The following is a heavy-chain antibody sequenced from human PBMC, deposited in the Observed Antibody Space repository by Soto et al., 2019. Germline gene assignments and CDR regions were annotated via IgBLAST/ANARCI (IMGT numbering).Heavy chain of an antibody. CDR1: GYTFTSYD. D-gene: IGHD2-15*01. CDR3: AIVVVVRGRAKDAFDI. CDR2: MNPNSGNT. J-gene: IGHJ3*02. Sequence: GASVKVSCKASGYTFTSYDINWVRQATGQGLEWMGWMNPNSGNTGYAQKFQGRVTMTRNTSISTAYMELSSLRSEDTAVYYCAIVVVVRGRAKDAFDIWGQGTMVTVSS. V-gene: IGHV1-8*01.